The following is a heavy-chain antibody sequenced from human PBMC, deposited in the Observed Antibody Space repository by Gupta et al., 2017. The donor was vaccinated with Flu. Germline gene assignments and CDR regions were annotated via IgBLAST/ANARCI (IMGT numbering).Heavy chain of an antibody. CDR3: ATVTTGC. J-gene: IGHJ4*02. Sequence: EVQLVESGGGLVQPGGSLRLSCAASGFTFSGYYLQWVRQAPEKGLVCVSRINPEGSSKTYADSVKGRFTISRDNAKNKLYLQMNSLGADETAVYYCATVTTGCWGKGTLVTVSS. CDR1: GFTFSGYY. D-gene: IGHD4-17*01. V-gene: IGHV3-74*03. CDR2: INPEGSSK.